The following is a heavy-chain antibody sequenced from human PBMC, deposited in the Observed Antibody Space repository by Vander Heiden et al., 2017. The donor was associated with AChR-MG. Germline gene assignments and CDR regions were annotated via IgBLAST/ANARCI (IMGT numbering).Heavy chain of an antibody. CDR1: GGTFSSYA. CDR2: IIPIFGTG. V-gene: IGHV1-69*01. D-gene: IGHD2-15*01. CDR3: AGAVRATQKGHYCDY. J-gene: IGHJ4*02. Sequence: QVQLVQSGAEVKKPGSSVKVPCKASGGTFSSYAISWVRQAPGHGLEWMGGIIPIFGTGNYAQKFQGRVTITADESTSTAYLELSSLRSEDTAVYYCAGAVRATQKGHYCDYWGQGTLGTVSS.